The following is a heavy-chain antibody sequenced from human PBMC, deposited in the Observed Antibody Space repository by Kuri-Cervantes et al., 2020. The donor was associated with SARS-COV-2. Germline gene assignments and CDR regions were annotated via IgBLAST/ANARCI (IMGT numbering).Heavy chain of an antibody. CDR1: GFTFDDYA. CDR3: ARDLAY. V-gene: IGHV3-9*01. CDR2: ISWNSGSI. D-gene: IGHD5-12*01. Sequence: SLKISCAASGFTFDDYAMHWVRQAPGKGLEWVSGISWNSGSIGYADSVKGRFTISRDNAKNSLYLQMNSLRAEDTALYYCARDLAYWGQGTLVTVSS. J-gene: IGHJ4*02.